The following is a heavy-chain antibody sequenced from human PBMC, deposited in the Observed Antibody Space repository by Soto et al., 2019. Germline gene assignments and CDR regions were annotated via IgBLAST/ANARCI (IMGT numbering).Heavy chain of an antibody. V-gene: IGHV3-23*01. CDR3: ANKVVPAANIDY. Sequence: EVQLLESGGGLVQPGGSLRLSCAASGFTFSSYAMSWVRQAPGKGLEWVSAIRGSGGSTYYEDSVKGRFTISRDNSKNTLYLQMNSLRAEDKAVYYCANKVVPAANIDYWGQGTLVTVSS. D-gene: IGHD2-2*01. CDR1: GFTFSSYA. J-gene: IGHJ4*02. CDR2: IRGSGGST.